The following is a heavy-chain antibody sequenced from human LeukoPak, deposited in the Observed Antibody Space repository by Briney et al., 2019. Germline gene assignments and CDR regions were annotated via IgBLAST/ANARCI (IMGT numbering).Heavy chain of an antibody. Sequence: SETLSLTCAVSGGSISSSNWWSWVRQPPGKGLEWIGEIYHSGSTNYNPSLKSRVTISVDKSKNQFSLKLSSVTAADTAVYYCARDHSKLWLLTPFYWGQGTLVTVSS. CDR1: GGSISSSNW. V-gene: IGHV4-4*02. D-gene: IGHD5-18*01. J-gene: IGHJ4*02. CDR3: ARDHSKLWLLTPFY. CDR2: IYHSGST.